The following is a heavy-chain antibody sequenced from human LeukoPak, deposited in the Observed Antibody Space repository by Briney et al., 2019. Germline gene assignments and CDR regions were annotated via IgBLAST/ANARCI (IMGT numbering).Heavy chain of an antibody. D-gene: IGHD6-19*01. CDR1: GGSISSYY. V-gene: IGHV4-59*01. J-gene: IGHJ4*02. CDR2: IYYSGST. CDR3: ARDPVVAGTGYFDY. Sequence: SETLSPTCTVSGGSISSYYWSWIRQPPGKGLEWIGYIYYSGSTNYNPSLKSRVTISVDTSKNQFSLKLSSVTAADTAVYYCARDPVVAGTGYFDYWGQGTLVTVSS.